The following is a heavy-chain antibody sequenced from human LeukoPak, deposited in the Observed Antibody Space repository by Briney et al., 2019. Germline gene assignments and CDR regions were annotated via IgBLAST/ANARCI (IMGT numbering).Heavy chain of an antibody. CDR2: INPSDGTI. CDR1: GYTFTNYH. Sequence: ASVKVSCKASGYTFTNYHMHWVRQAPGQGLEWMGIINPSDGTISYAQKFQGRITMTRDTSTTTVYMELYSLRSDDTAVYFCARVLPRSGGFDYWGQGTLVTVSS. J-gene: IGHJ4*02. D-gene: IGHD3-10*01. V-gene: IGHV1-46*01. CDR3: ARVLPRSGGFDY.